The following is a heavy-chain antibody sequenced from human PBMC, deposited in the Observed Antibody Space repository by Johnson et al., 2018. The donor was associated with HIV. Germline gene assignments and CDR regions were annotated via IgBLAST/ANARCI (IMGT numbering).Heavy chain of an antibody. CDR2: INSDGSST. V-gene: IGHV3-74*01. D-gene: IGHD2-2*01. CDR3: TTDWDIVVVPAPAFDI. CDR1: GFTFSSYW. Sequence: VQLVESGGGLVKPGGSLRLSCAASGFTFSSYWMHWVRQAPGKGLVWVSRINSDGSSTSYADSVKGRFTISRDNAKNTLYLQMNSLKTEDTAVYYCTTDWDIVVVPAPAFDIWGQGTMVTVSS. J-gene: IGHJ3*02.